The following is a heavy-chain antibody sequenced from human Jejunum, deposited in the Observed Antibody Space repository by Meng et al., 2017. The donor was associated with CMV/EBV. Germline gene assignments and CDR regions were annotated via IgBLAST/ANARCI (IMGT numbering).Heavy chain of an antibody. V-gene: IGHV4-39*07. J-gene: IGHJ5*02. CDR1: Y. D-gene: IGHD2/OR15-2a*01. CDR3: ARDRTTMINDAGLGYFRLDP. CDR2: IFSSGGT. Sequence: YWAWIRQPPGQGLEWIGNIFSSGGTSYNSSLQSRVTLSIDPSKNQFSLELRSVTAADTAVYYCARDRTTMINDAGLGYFRLDPWGQGVLVTVSS.